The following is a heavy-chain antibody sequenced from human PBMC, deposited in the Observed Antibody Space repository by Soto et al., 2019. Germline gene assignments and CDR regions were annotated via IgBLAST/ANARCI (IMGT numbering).Heavy chain of an antibody. CDR3: ARHPERIAQIGWFDP. Sequence: EVPLVESGGGLVQPGGSLRLSCAASGFTFSSYSMNWVRQAPGKGLEWVSYISSSSSTIYYADSVKGRFTISRDNAXHSLYLQMNSLRAEDTAVYYCARHPERIAQIGWFDPWGQGTLVTVSS. V-gene: IGHV3-48*01. D-gene: IGHD6-13*01. J-gene: IGHJ5*02. CDR2: ISSSSSTI. CDR1: GFTFSSYS.